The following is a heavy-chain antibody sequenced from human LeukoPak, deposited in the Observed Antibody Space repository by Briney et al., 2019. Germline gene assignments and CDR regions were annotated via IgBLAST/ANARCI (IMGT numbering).Heavy chain of an antibody. CDR1: EFTFSSYT. J-gene: IGHJ4*02. CDR2: ISSSSSYI. V-gene: IGHV3-21*01. CDR3: ARGIYTSSPRNPKNFFDY. Sequence: GSLRLSCAASEFTFSSYTMNWVRQAPGKGLEWVSSISSSSSYIYYADSMEGRFTISRDNAKNSLYLQMNSLRAEDTAVYFCARGIYTSSPRNPKNFFDYWGQGTLVTVS. D-gene: IGHD2-2*02.